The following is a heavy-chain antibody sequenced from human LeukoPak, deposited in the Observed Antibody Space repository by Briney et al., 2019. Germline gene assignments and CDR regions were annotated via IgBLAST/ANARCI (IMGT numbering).Heavy chain of an antibody. CDR2: IHQSGST. V-gene: IGHV4-39*01. J-gene: IGHJ4*02. Sequence: SETLSLTCTVSGCSVSSRYYYWGWIGQPPGKRLEWIGEIHQSGSTYYNPSLKSRVIISVDTSKNQFSLTLSSVTAADTAVHYCARRRGSGWSPFDSWGQGTLVTVSS. CDR3: ARRRGSGWSPFDS. D-gene: IGHD6-19*01. CDR1: GCSVSSRYYY.